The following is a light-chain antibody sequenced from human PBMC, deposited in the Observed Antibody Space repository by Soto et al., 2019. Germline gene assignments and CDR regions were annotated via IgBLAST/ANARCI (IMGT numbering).Light chain of an antibody. J-gene: IGKJ2*01. V-gene: IGKV1-39*01. CDR1: QRIDNF. Sequence: DIQMTQSPSFLSASVGDRVTITCRASQRIDNFLNWYQQKPGKAPKLLIYGASSLQSGVPSRFSGSGSGTDFTLTMTSLQPEDSATYHCQQRYKTSLSSFGQGTKVEIK. CDR3: QQRYKTSLSS. CDR2: GAS.